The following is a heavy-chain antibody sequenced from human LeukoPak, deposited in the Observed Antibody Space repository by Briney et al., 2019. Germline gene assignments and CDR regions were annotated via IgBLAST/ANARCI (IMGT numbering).Heavy chain of an antibody. CDR3: ASDSYSPEYFQH. CDR2: IWYDGSNK. Sequence: GGSLRLSCAGSGFTFSTYAMHWVRQAPGKGREWVAVIWYDGSNKYYADSVKGRFTISRDNSKNTLYLQMNSLRVEDTAVYYCASDSYSPEYFQHWGQGTLVTVSS. CDR1: GFTFSTYA. D-gene: IGHD2-15*01. V-gene: IGHV3-33*08. J-gene: IGHJ1*01.